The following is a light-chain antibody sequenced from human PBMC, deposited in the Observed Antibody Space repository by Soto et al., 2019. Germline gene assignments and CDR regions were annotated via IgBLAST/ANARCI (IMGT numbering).Light chain of an antibody. CDR2: GAS. Sequence: ENVLTQSPGTLSLSPGERASLSCRASQSVSSSYLAWFQQRPGQAPRLLIYGASSRATGVPDRFSGSGSGTDFTLTISELEPEDFAVYYCQQYGSSPWTFGQGTRVEIK. J-gene: IGKJ1*01. V-gene: IGKV3-20*01. CDR3: QQYGSSPWT. CDR1: QSVSSSY.